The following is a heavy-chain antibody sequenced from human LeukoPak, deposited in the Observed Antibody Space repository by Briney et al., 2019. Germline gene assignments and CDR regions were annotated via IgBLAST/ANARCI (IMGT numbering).Heavy chain of an antibody. J-gene: IGHJ4*02. V-gene: IGHV4-30-4*01. CDR3: ASSYYYDSSSYSTPLDY. Sequence: IPSETLSLTCTVSGGSISSGDYYWSWIRQPPGKGLEWIGYIYYSGSTYYNPSLKSRVTISVDTSKNQFSLKLSSVTAADTAVYYCASSYYYDSSSYSTPLDYWGQGTLVTVSS. CDR1: GGSISSGDYY. D-gene: IGHD3-22*01. CDR2: IYYSGST.